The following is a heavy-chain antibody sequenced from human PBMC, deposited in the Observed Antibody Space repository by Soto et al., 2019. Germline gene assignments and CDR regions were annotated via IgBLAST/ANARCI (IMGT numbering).Heavy chain of an antibody. CDR3: AHRPYGDYPIDY. V-gene: IGHV4-30-4*02. CDR1: GASIYNGGYF. D-gene: IGHD4-17*01. J-gene: IGHJ4*02. CDR2: IHNSGSP. Sequence: SETLSLTCSVSGASIYNGGYFWSWIRQSPGKGLEWIGHIHNSGSPYNNPSLKSRVTISADTSMNQVVLTMTNMDPVDTGTYYCAHRPYGDYPIDYWGQGTLVTVSS.